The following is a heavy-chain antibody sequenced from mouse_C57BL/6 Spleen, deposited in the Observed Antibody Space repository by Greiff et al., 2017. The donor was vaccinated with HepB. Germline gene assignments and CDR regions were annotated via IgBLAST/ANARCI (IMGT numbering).Heavy chain of an antibody. D-gene: IGHD4-1*01. CDR3: ILLLGRRGY. V-gene: IGHV14-1*01. CDR2: IDPEDGDT. J-gene: IGHJ2*01. CDR1: GFNIKDYY. Sequence: VQLQQSGAELVRPGASVKLSCTASGFNIKDYYMHWVKQRPEQGLEWIGRIDPEDGDTEYAPKFQGKATMTADTSSNPAYLRLSSLASEDTAVYYCILLLGRRGYWGQGTTLTVSS.